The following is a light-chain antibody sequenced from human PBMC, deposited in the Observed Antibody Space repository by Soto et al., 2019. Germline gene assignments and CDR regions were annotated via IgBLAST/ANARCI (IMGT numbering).Light chain of an antibody. CDR1: QRFSTW. CDR3: QQYNSSPYT. V-gene: IGKV1-5*01. Sequence: DIQMTQSPSTLSASVGDRVTITCRASQRFSTWLAWYQQKPGKAPRLLIYDASSLEGGVPSRFSGRGSGTDFTLTIIGLQPDDFTTYYCQQYNSSPYTFGQGTKLEIK. J-gene: IGKJ2*01. CDR2: DAS.